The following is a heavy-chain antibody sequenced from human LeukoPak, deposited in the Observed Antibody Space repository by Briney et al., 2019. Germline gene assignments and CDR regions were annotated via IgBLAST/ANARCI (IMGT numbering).Heavy chain of an antibody. Sequence: PGGSLRLSCAASGFTFSSYAMSWVRQAPGKGLEWVSGISGSGGSTYYADSVKGRFTISRDNAKNSLYLQMNSLRAEDTALYYCAKDLYLTNGGEIDYWGQGTLVTVSS. V-gene: IGHV3-23*01. J-gene: IGHJ4*02. CDR2: ISGSGGST. D-gene: IGHD3-16*01. CDR3: AKDLYLTNGGEIDY. CDR1: GFTFSSYA.